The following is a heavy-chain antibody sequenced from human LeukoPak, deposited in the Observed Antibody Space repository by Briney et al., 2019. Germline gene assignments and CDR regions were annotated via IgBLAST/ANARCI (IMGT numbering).Heavy chain of an antibody. Sequence: GGSLRLSCAASGFTFSSYAMSWVRQAPGKGLEWVSAISGSGGSTYYADSVKGRFTISRDNSENTLDLQMNSLRAEDTAVYYCARDSCPPNQGGGSCYDYWGQGTLVTVSS. CDR2: ISGSGGST. J-gene: IGHJ4*02. CDR3: ARDSCPPNQGGGSCYDY. CDR1: GFTFSSYA. V-gene: IGHV3-23*01. D-gene: IGHD2-15*01.